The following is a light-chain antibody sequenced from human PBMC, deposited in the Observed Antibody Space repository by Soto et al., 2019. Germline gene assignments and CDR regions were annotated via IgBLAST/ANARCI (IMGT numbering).Light chain of an antibody. J-gene: IGLJ2*01. V-gene: IGLV1-44*01. CDR3: AAWDDSLNGVV. Sequence: QSVLAQPPSASGTPGQRVTISCSGSISNIGNNGVNWYKQLRSPAPGAAPALLIYFNDQRPSGVPDRLSGSKSGTSASLAISGLQSEDEADYYCAAWDDSLNGVVFGGGTQLTVL. CDR1: ISNIGNNG. CDR2: FND.